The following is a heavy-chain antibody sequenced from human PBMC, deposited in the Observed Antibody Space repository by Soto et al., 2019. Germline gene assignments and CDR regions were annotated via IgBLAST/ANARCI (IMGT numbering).Heavy chain of an antibody. CDR3: ARDTRVYYGSGSSFDG. D-gene: IGHD3-10*01. V-gene: IGHV3-11*01. CDR2: ISSSGNTV. CDR1: GFTFSDYY. Sequence: PGGSLRLSCAASGFTFSDYYMSWIRQAPGKGLEWVSYISSSGNTVYYADSVEGRFTISRDNAQNSLYLRMNSLSAEDTAVYYCARDTRVYYGSGSSFDGWGQGTLVTVSS. J-gene: IGHJ4*02.